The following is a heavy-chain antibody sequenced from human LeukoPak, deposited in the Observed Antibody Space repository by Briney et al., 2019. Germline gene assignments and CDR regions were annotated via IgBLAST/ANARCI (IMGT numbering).Heavy chain of an antibody. D-gene: IGHD6-19*01. CDR2: IESDGTKE. J-gene: IGHJ4*02. CDR1: GFRFSSYD. Sequence: GGSLRLSCAASGFRFSSYDIHWVRQAPGKGLEWVTFIESDGTKEYYADSVKGRFTISRDNSKDTVYVQMNTLRAEDTAVYYCAKEGSGWYYLDYWGQGTVVTVSS. CDR3: AKEGSGWYYLDY. V-gene: IGHV3-30*02.